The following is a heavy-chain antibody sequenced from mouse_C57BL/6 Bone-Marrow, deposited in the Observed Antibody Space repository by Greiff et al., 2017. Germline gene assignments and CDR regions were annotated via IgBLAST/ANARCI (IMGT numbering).Heavy chain of an antibody. J-gene: IGHJ1*03. CDR1: GYTFTSYG. CDR2: IYPRSGNT. D-gene: IGHD2-4*01. V-gene: IGHV1-81*01. CDR3: ARVIILDFDV. Sequence: QVQLKESGAELARPGASVKLSCKASGYTFTSYGISWVKQRTGQGLEWIGEIYPRSGNTYYNEKFKGKATLTADKSSSTAYMELRSLTSEDSAVYFCARVIILDFDVWGTGTTVTVSS.